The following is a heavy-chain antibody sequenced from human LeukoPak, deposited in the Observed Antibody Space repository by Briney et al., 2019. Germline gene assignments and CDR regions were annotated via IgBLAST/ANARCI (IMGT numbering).Heavy chain of an antibody. CDR3: AASIAAASTGFDP. CDR2: IYVSGSS. D-gene: IGHD6-13*01. V-gene: IGHV4-4*07. CDR1: GASISSYY. J-gene: IGHJ5*02. Sequence: SETLSLTCTVSGASISSYYWSWIRQPAGKGLEWIGRIYVSGSSVYNPSLKSRVTISVDKSKNQFSLKLSSVTAADTAVYYCAASIAAASTGFDPWGQGTLVTVSS.